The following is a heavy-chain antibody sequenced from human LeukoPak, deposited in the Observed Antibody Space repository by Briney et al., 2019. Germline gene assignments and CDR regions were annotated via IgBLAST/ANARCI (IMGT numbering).Heavy chain of an antibody. D-gene: IGHD3-10*01. CDR1: GFTFSSYA. CDR3: AKDGVPNYYGSGSYLDY. Sequence: SGGSLRLSCAASGFTFSSYAMSWVRRAPGKGLEWVSAISGSGGSTYYADSVKGRFTISRDNSKNTLYLQMNSLRAEDTAVYYCAKDGVPNYYGSGSYLDYWGQGTLVTVSS. CDR2: ISGSGGST. J-gene: IGHJ4*02. V-gene: IGHV3-23*01.